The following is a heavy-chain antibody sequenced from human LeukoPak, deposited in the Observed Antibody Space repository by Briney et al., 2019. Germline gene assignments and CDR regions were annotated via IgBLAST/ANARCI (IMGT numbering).Heavy chain of an antibody. CDR1: GFTFDDYA. CDR3: AKDIVYYDSSGVFDY. J-gene: IGHJ4*02. D-gene: IGHD3-22*01. CDR2: ISWNSGSI. Sequence: PGRSLRLSCAASGFTFDDYAMHWVRHAPGKGLEWVSGISWNSGSIGYADSVKGRFTISRDNAKNSLYLQMNSLRAEDTALYYCAKDIVYYDSSGVFDYWGQGTLVTVSS. V-gene: IGHV3-9*01.